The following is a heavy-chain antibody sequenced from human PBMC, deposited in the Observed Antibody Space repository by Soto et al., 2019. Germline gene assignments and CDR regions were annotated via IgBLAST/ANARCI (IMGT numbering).Heavy chain of an antibody. CDR3: TTGRVGPSPDY. D-gene: IGHD1-26*01. V-gene: IGHV3-15*01. Sequence: GGSLRLSCVASGSSFSNAWMSWVRQAPGKGLEWVGRTKSKTDGGTIDYTAPVKGRFTISRDDSKNTLYLQMNSLKTEDTAVYYCTTGRVGPSPDYWGQGTLVTVSS. J-gene: IGHJ4*02. CDR1: GSSFSNAW. CDR2: TKSKTDGGTI.